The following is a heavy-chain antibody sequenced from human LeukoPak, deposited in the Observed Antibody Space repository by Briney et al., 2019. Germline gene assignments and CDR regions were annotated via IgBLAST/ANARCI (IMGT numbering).Heavy chain of an antibody. V-gene: IGHV3-23*01. D-gene: IGHD3-10*01. CDR1: GFTFSSYA. CDR3: AKVPGSRGKNWFDP. Sequence: GGSLRLSCAASGFTFSSYAMSWVRQAPGKGLEWVSAISGSGGSTYYADSVKGRFTISRDNSENTLYLQMNSLRAEDTAVYYCAKVPGSRGKNWFDPWGQGTLVTVSS. J-gene: IGHJ5*02. CDR2: ISGSGGST.